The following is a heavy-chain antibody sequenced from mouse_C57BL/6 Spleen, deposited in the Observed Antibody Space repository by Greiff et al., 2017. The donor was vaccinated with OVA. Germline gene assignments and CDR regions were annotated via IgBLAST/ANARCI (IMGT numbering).Heavy chain of an antibody. V-gene: IGHV1-50*01. Sequence: VKLQQPGAELVKPGASVKLSCKASGYTFTSYWMQWVKQRPGQGLEWIGEIDPSDSYTNYNQKFKGKATLTVDTSSSTAYMQLSSLTSEDSAVYYCARGYSNYEDYFDYWGQGTTLTVSS. D-gene: IGHD2-5*01. J-gene: IGHJ2*01. CDR2: IDPSDSYT. CDR1: GYTFTSYW. CDR3: ARGYSNYEDYFDY.